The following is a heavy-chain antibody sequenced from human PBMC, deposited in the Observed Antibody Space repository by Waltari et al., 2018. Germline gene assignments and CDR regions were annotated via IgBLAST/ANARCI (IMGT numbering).Heavy chain of an antibody. CDR3: DSFGYDSSGGAFDI. J-gene: IGHJ3*02. Sequence: QVQLQQWGAGLLKPSETLSLTCAVYGGSFSGYYWSWIRQPPGKGLEWIGEINQIGSTNYNPSLKSRVTISVDTSKNQFSLKLSSVTAADTAVYYCDSFGYDSSGGAFDIWGQGTMVTVSS. D-gene: IGHD3-22*01. V-gene: IGHV4-34*01. CDR1: GGSFSGYY. CDR2: INQIGST.